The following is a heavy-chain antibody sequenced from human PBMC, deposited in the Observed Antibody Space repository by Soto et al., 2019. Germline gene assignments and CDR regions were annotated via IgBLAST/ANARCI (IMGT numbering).Heavy chain of an antibody. Sequence: QVQLVQSGAEVKKPGSSVKVSCKASGGTFSSYTISWVRQAPGQGLEWMGRIIPILGIANYAQKFQGRVTISADKSTRKAYMELSSLGSEDTAVYYCARAPLGYCSGGSCSVNWFDPWGQGTLVTVSS. J-gene: IGHJ5*02. CDR3: ARAPLGYCSGGSCSVNWFDP. CDR1: GGTFSSYT. V-gene: IGHV1-69*02. CDR2: IIPILGIA. D-gene: IGHD2-15*01.